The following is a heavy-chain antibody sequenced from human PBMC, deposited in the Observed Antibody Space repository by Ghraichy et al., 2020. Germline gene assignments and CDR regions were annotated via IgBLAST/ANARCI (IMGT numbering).Heavy chain of an antibody. CDR1: GFAFRSYN. V-gene: IGHV3-48*02. D-gene: IGHD2-21*01. J-gene: IGHJ1*01. CDR3: ATGAPDVVVIPSNFFLNY. CDR2: LSTGINTR. Sequence: GGSLRLSCAASGFAFRSYNMNWVRQAPGKGLEWISFLSTGINTRYYADSVRGRFTIFKHDAENSLYLQMNSLRDDDTGVYYCATGAPDVVVIPSNFFLNYWGQGVLVAVSS.